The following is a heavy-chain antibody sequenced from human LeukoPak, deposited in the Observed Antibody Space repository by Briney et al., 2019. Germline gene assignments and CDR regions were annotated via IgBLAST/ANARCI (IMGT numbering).Heavy chain of an antibody. V-gene: IGHV3-48*02. J-gene: IGHJ4*02. CDR3: ARDRLRGGGTYYFDY. Sequence: GGSLRLPCATSGFTFNSYSMNWVRQAPGKGLEWLSYISSSSSTFYYADSVKGRFTISRDNAKNSLYLQMNSLRDEDTAVYYCARDRLRGGGTYYFDYWGQGTLVTVSS. CDR1: GFTFNSYS. D-gene: IGHD2-15*01. CDR2: ISSSSSTF.